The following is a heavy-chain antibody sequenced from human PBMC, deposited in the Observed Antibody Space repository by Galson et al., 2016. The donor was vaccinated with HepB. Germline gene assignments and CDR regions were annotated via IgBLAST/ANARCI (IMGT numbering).Heavy chain of an antibody. CDR1: GITFSSYA. J-gene: IGHJ4*02. D-gene: IGHD1-26*01. CDR3: AKDRWELLRGFDY. Sequence: LRLSCAASGITFSSYAMSWVRQAPGKGLEWVSGISGSGGSTHYADSVKGRFTVSSGSDTGTYYADSVKGRFTISRDNAKNTLYLQMNSLSDEDTAVYYCAKDRWELLRGFDYWGQGALVTVSS. CDR2: ISGSGGST. V-gene: IGHV3-23*01.